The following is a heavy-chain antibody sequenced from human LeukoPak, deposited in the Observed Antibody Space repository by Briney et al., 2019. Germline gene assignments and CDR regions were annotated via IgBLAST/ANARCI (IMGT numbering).Heavy chain of an antibody. J-gene: IGHJ5*02. D-gene: IGHD3-10*01. CDR1: GGSINSNY. Sequence: SETLSLTCSVSGGSINSNYWSWIRQPPGKGLEWIGYIYYSGSTNYNPSLKSRVTISVDTSKNQFSLKLSSVTAADTAVYYCARDYYGSGSYSTSEVWFDPWGQGTLVTVSS. V-gene: IGHV4-59*12. CDR2: IYYSGST. CDR3: ARDYYGSGSYSTSEVWFDP.